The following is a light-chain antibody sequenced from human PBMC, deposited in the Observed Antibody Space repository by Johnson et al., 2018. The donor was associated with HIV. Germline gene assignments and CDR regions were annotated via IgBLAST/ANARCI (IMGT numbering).Light chain of an antibody. CDR2: DNN. Sequence: QLVLSQPPSVSAAPGQKVTISCSGSNSNIGSNYVSWYQQLPGTAPKLLIYDNNKRPSGIPDRFSGSKSGTSATLGITGLQTGDEADYYCGTWDSSLSAPYGVGTGTKATGL. CDR1: NSNIGSNY. J-gene: IGLJ1*01. V-gene: IGLV1-51*01. CDR3: GTWDSSLSAPYG.